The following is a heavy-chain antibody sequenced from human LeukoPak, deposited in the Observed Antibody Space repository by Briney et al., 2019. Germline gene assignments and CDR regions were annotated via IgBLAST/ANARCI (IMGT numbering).Heavy chain of an antibody. J-gene: IGHJ3*02. D-gene: IGHD3-16*01. CDR1: EFTFSSYA. V-gene: IGHV3-23*01. CDR3: ARHDGDAFDI. CDR2: ISASGGST. Sequence: GGSLRLSCAASEFTFSSYAMQWVRQAPGKGLEWVSGISASGGSTWYADSVKGRFTISRDNAKNSLYLQMNSLRAEDTAVYYCARHDGDAFDIWGQGTMVTVSS.